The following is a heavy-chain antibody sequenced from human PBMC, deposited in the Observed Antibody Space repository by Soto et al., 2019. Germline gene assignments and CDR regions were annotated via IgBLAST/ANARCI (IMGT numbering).Heavy chain of an antibody. V-gene: IGHV2-5*02. Sequence: QINLIESGPTLVKPTQTLTLTCTFSGFSLSTSGAAVGWVRQPPGRALEWLALIYWDGDKRYNASLGNRLTITKATSMNHVVPTLTHVDPADTATYYCAHRATMTIFGLIIDNGIWFDPWGQGTRVIVAA. CDR3: AHRATMTIFGLIIDNGIWFDP. D-gene: IGHD3-3*01. CDR2: IYWDGDK. CDR1: GFSLSTSGAA. J-gene: IGHJ5*02.